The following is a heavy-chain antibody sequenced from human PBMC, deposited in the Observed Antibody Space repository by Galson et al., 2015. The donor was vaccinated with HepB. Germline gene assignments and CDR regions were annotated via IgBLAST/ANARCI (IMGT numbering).Heavy chain of an antibody. CDR2: IWYDGSNK. V-gene: IGHV3-33*08. Sequence: SLRLSCAASGFTFSSYGMHWVRQAPGKGLEWVAVIWYDGSNKYYADSVKGRFTISRDNSKNTLYLQMNSLRAEDTAVYYCARSHALEWYFDLWGRGTLVTVSS. J-gene: IGHJ2*01. CDR3: ARSHALEWYFDL. CDR1: GFTFSSYG. D-gene: IGHD1-1*01.